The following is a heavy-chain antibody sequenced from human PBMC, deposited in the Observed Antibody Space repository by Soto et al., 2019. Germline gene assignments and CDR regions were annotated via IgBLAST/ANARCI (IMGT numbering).Heavy chain of an antibody. D-gene: IGHD6-13*01. Sequence: PSETLSLTCTVSGGSISSYYWSWIRQPPGKGLEWIGYIYYSGSTNYNPSLKSRVTISVDTSKNQFSLKLSSVTAADTAVYYCARASDEITIAEAGTFYYWLDPWGQGTLVTVST. CDR2: IYYSGST. J-gene: IGHJ5*02. CDR3: ARASDEITIAEAGTFYYWLDP. V-gene: IGHV4-59*01. CDR1: GGSISSYY.